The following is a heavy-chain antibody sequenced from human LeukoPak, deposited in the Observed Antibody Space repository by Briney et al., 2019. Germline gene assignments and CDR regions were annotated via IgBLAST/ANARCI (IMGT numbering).Heavy chain of an antibody. V-gene: IGHV3-74*01. D-gene: IGHD5-18*01. CDR1: GFTFSSYW. J-gene: IGHJ6*03. CDR3: ATYSSTYYMDV. Sequence: PRGSLRLSCAASGFTFSSYWMVWVRQAPGKGLVWVSRINSDGSSTSYADSVKGRFTISRDNAKNTLYLQMNSLRAEDTAVYYCATYSSTYYMDVWGKGTTVTVSS. CDR2: INSDGSST.